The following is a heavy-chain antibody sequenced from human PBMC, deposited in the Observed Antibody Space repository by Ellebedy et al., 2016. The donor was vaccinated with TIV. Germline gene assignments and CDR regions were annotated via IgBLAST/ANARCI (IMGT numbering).Heavy chain of an antibody. V-gene: IGHV4-34*01. CDR1: GGSFSGYY. D-gene: IGHD3-22*01. CDR2: INHSGST. Sequence: SETLSLXXAVYGGSFSGYYWSWIRQPPGKGLEWIGEINHSGSTNYNPSLKSRVTISVDTSKNQFSLKLNSVTAADTAVYYCARGRRHSETSAYYLDYWGQGTLATVSS. CDR3: ARGRRHSETSAYYLDY. J-gene: IGHJ4*02.